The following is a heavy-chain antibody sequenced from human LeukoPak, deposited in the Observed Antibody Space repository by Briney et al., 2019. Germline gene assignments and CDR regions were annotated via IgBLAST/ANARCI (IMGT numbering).Heavy chain of an antibody. CDR2: IYYSGST. CDR3: ARGLRFLEWPYYFDY. D-gene: IGHD3-3*01. CDR1: GASVSSGSYY. V-gene: IGHV4-61*01. Sequence: SETLSLTCTVSGASVSSGSYYWSWIRQPPGKGLEWIGYIYYSGSTNYNPSLKSRVTISVDTSKNQFSLKLSSVTAADTAVYYYARGLRFLEWPYYFDYWGQGTLVTVSS. J-gene: IGHJ4*02.